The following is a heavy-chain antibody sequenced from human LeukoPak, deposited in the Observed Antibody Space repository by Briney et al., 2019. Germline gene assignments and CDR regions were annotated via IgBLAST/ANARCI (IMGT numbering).Heavy chain of an antibody. V-gene: IGHV3-48*04. J-gene: IGHJ6*02. CDR2: ISSGSSTI. D-gene: IGHD3-9*01. Sequence: GGSLRLSCAASGFTFSDYSMNWVRQAPGKGLEWVSYISSGSSTIYYADSVKGRFTISRDNAKNSLYLQMNSLRTEDTAVYFCARDRADVLTGYGGRFYYFYGMDVWGQGTTVTVSS. CDR3: ARDRADVLTGYGGRFYYFYGMDV. CDR1: GFTFSDYS.